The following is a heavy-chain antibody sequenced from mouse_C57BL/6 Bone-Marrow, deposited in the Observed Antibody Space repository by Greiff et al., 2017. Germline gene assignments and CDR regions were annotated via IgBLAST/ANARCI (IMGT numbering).Heavy chain of an antibody. CDR2: ISSGGDYI. CDR3: TRVDYYGSSSSFAY. V-gene: IGHV5-9-1*02. Sequence: EVMLVESGAGLVKPGGSLKLSCAASGFTFSSYAMSWVRQTPEKRLEWVAYISSGGDYIYYADTVKGRFTISRDNARNTLYLQMSSLKSEDTAMYYCTRVDYYGSSSSFAYWGQGTLVTVSA. D-gene: IGHD1-1*01. CDR1: GFTFSSYA. J-gene: IGHJ3*01.